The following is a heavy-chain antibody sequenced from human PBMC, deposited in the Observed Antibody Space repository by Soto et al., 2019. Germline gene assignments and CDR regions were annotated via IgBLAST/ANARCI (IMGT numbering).Heavy chain of an antibody. CDR1: GGSFSGYY. CDR3: ARGVVGIFGVVIHHFDY. J-gene: IGHJ4*02. CDR2: INHSGST. D-gene: IGHD3-3*01. V-gene: IGHV4-34*01. Sequence: NPSETLSLTCAVYGGSFSGYYWSWIRQPPGKGLEWIGEINHSGSTNYNPSLKSRVTISVDTSKNQFSLKLSSVTAADTAVYYCARGVVGIFGVVIHHFDYWGQGTLVTVSS.